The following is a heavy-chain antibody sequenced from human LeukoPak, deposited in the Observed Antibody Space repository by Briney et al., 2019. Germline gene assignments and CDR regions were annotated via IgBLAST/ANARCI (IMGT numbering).Heavy chain of an antibody. CDR1: GFTFSSYA. CDR3: ARALYNVGWYPDYFDY. J-gene: IGHJ4*02. CDR2: IYGGGST. V-gene: IGHV3-66*01. Sequence: PGRSLRLSCAASGFTFSSYAMHWVRQAPGKGLEWVSVIYGGGSTYYADSVKGRFTISRDNANKSLSLQMSSLRAEDTAVYYCARALYNVGWYPDYFDYWGQGTLVTVSS. D-gene: IGHD6-19*01.